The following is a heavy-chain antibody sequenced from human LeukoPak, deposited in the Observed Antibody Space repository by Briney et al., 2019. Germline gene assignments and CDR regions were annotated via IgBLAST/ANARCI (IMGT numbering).Heavy chain of an antibody. CDR1: GFTFSSYS. J-gene: IGHJ4*02. D-gene: IGHD3-22*01. V-gene: IGHV3-21*01. Sequence: NSGGSLRLSCAASGFTFSSYSMNWVCQAPGKGLEWVSSISSSSSYIYYADSVKGRFTISRDNAKNSLYLQMNSLRAEDTAVYYCARVEGLEYDSSGYYYTFDYWGQGTLVTVSS. CDR3: ARVEGLEYDSSGYYYTFDY. CDR2: ISSSSSYI.